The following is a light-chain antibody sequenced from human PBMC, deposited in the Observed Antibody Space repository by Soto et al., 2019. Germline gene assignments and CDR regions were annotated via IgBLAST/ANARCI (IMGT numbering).Light chain of an antibody. V-gene: IGLV2-8*01. CDR2: EVS. CDR1: SSDVGGYNY. CDR3: SSYAGSNNLV. J-gene: IGLJ2*01. Sequence: QSALTQPPSASGSPGQSVTISCTGTSSDVGGYNYVSWYQQHPGKAPKVMIYEVSKRPSGVPDRFSGSKSGNTASLTVSGLQAEDEAGYYGSSYAGSNNLVFGGGTKLTVL.